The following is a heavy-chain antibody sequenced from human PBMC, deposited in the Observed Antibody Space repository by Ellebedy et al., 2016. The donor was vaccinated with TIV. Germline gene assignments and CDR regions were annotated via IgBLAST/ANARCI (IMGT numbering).Heavy chain of an antibody. J-gene: IGHJ6*02. V-gene: IGHV4-34*01. CDR3: ARYYSGSGSYYVSRYYYYGLDV. CDR2: INHSGST. Sequence: SETLSLTCAVYGGSFSDYYWSWIRQPPGKGLEWIGEINHSGSTNYNPSLKSRVTISVDTSKNQFSLKLSSVTAADTAVYYCARYYSGSGSYYVSRYYYYGLDVWGQGTTVTVSS. D-gene: IGHD3-10*01. CDR1: GGSFSDYY.